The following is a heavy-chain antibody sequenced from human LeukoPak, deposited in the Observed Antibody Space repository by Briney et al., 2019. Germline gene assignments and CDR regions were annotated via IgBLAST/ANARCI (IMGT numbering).Heavy chain of an antibody. Sequence: GGSLRLSCSASGFTFSTYAMHWVRQAPGKRLEHVSVISSNGGRINYADSVRGRFTFSRDNSKNALYLQMSSLRAEDTAVYYCVKDGANYGENGWFDPWGQGTLVTVSS. CDR2: ISSNGGRI. V-gene: IGHV3-64D*09. D-gene: IGHD4/OR15-4a*01. J-gene: IGHJ5*02. CDR1: GFTFSTYA. CDR3: VKDGANYGENGWFDP.